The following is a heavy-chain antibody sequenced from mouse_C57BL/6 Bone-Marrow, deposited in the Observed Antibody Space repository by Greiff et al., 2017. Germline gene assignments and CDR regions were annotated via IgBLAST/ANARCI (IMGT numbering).Heavy chain of an antibody. J-gene: IGHJ2*01. D-gene: IGHD1-1*01. V-gene: IGHV5-17*01. CDR3: ARRLIYDY. Sequence: EVMLVESGGGLVKPGGSLKLSCAASGFTFSDYGMHWVRQAPEKGLEWVAYISSGSSTLYYADTVKGRFTISRDNAKNTLFLQMTSLRSEDTAMYYCARRLIYDYWGQGTTLTVSS. CDR1: GFTFSDYG. CDR2: ISSGSSTL.